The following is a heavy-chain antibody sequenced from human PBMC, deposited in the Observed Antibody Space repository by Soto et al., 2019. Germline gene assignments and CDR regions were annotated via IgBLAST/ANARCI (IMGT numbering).Heavy chain of an antibody. V-gene: IGHV4-31*03. D-gene: IGHD2-2*01. CDR3: ARDRVPAKEANYYYYYMDV. CDR2: IYYSGST. J-gene: IGHJ6*03. CDR1: GGSISSGGYY. Sequence: PSETLSLTCTVSGGSISSGGYYWSWIRQHPGKGLEWIGYIYYSGSTYYNPSLKSRVTISVDTSKNQFSLKLSSVTAADTAVYYCARDRVPAKEANYYYYYMDVWGKGTTVTVSS.